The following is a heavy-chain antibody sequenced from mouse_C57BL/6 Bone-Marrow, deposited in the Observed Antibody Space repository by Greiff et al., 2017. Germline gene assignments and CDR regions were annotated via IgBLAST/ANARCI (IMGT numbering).Heavy chain of an antibody. D-gene: IGHD1-1*01. CDR2: IDPSDSYT. Sequence: QVQLQQPGAELVMPGASVKLSCKASGYTFTSYWMHWVKQRPGQGLEWIGEIDPSDSYTNYNQKFKGKSTLTVDKSSSTAYMQLSSLTSEDSAVYYCVCVFYYYGSSSYYFGGWGQGTTLTVSS. CDR3: VCVFYYYGSSSYYFGG. CDR1: GYTFTSYW. J-gene: IGHJ2*01. V-gene: IGHV1-69*01.